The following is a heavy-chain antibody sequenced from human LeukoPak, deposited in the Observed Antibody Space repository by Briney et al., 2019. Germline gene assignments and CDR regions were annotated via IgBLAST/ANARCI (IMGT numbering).Heavy chain of an antibody. CDR2: ISGSGGST. V-gene: IGHV3-23*01. CDR1: GFTFSSYA. J-gene: IGHJ4*02. D-gene: IGHD3-22*01. Sequence: PGGSLRLSCAASGFTFSSYAMSWVRQAPGKGLEWVSAISGSGGSTYHADSVKGRFTISRDNSKNTLYLQMNSLRAEDTAVYYCAKRELITMIVLYWGQGTLVTVSS. CDR3: AKRELITMIVLY.